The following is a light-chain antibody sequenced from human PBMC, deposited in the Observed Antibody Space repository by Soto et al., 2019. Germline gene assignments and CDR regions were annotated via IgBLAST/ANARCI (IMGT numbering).Light chain of an antibody. V-gene: IGKV3D-15*01. CDR3: QYYGNSPPSVT. CDR2: GAS. J-gene: IGKJ3*01. CDR1: RVISSN. Sequence: EIVMTQSPATLSVSPGESPTLSCRASRVISSNLAWYQQKPGQAPRLLIYGASTRAAGIPDRFSGSGSGTDFTLTISGLESEDFAVYYCQYYGNSPPSVTFGPGTKVDIK.